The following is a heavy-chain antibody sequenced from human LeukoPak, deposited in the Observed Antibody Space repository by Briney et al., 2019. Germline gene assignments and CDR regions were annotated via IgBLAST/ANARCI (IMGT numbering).Heavy chain of an antibody. D-gene: IGHD6-13*01. CDR2: INPNSGST. Sequence: ASVKVSCKASGYTFTGYYMNWVRQAPGQGLEWMGWINPNSGSTNYAQKFQGRVTITRDTSISTAYMELSRLRSDDTAVYYCARDRALAAAAGGFDPWGQGTLVTVSS. J-gene: IGHJ5*02. CDR3: ARDRALAAAAGGFDP. V-gene: IGHV1-2*02. CDR1: GYTFTGYY.